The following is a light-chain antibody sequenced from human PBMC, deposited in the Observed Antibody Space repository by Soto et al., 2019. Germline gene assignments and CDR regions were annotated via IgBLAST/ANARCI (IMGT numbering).Light chain of an antibody. CDR1: QSVRNNN. Sequence: IVLTQSPGTLSLSPGERATLSCRASQSVRNNNLAWYQQKPGQAPRLLIYGASTRATGIPDRFSGSGSGAAFTITISRLEPEDVAVYYCQQVGIAVMTFGQGTKVEIK. J-gene: IGKJ1*01. V-gene: IGKV3-20*01. CDR3: QQVGIAVMT. CDR2: GAS.